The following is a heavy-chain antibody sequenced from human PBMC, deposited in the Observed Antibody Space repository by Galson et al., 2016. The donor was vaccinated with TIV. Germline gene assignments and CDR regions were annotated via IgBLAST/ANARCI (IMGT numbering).Heavy chain of an antibody. D-gene: IGHD3-16*01. CDR2: ITGMFGTV. V-gene: IGHV1-69*13. CDR1: GGKFSSHA. Sequence: SVKVSCKASGGKFSSHAISWVRQAPGQGLEWMGGITGMFGTVNYANKFQGRVTIIADELTSTAYMELSSLRSEDTAVYYCAREVAHVDSVILNADAFDIWGQGTKVTVSS. CDR3: AREVAHVDSVILNADAFDI. J-gene: IGHJ3*02.